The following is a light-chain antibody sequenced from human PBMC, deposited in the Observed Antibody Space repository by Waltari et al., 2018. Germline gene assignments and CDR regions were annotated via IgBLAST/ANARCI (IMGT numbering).Light chain of an antibody. Sequence: QAALTQSPSVSGSPGKSVTISCTGSSSDIGNYNRVSWYQHHPGKAPKLMIFEVNKRPSGVSDRFSGSKSGNTASLTVSGLQAEDEADYYCSSYGSSTTFIFGTGTRLTVL. CDR1: SSDIGNYNR. V-gene: IGLV2-18*02. J-gene: IGLJ1*01. CDR2: EVN. CDR3: SSYGSSTTFI.